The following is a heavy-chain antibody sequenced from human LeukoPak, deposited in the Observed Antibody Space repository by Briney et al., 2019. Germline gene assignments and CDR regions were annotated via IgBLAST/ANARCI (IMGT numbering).Heavy chain of an antibody. CDR3: ARGTPRFYYGSGSYPWGAFDI. D-gene: IGHD3-10*01. V-gene: IGHV3-11*01. CDR1: GFTFSDYY. J-gene: IGHJ3*02. CDR2: ISSSGSTI. Sequence: GGSLRLSCAASGFTFSDYYMSWIRQAPGKGLEWVSYISSSGSTIYYADSVKGRFTISRDNAKNSLYLQMNSLRAEDTAVYYCARGTPRFYYGSGSYPWGAFDIWGQGTMVTVSS.